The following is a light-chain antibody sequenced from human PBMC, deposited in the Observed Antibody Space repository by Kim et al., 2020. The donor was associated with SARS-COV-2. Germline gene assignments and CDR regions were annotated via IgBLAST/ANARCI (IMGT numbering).Light chain of an antibody. V-gene: IGLV2-23*02. CDR3: CSYEGTVV. Sequence: ASVSGSPGQSITISCTGASSDVVSWYQHHPGEAPTLIIFEVNKRPSQISNRFSGSKSGNTASLTIAGLQAEDEANYYCCSYEGTVVFGGGTQLTVL. CDR2: EVN. CDR1: SSDVV. J-gene: IGLJ2*01.